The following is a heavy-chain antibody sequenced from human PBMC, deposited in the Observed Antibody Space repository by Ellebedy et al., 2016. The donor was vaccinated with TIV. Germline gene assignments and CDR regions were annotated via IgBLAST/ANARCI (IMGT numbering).Heavy chain of an antibody. J-gene: IGHJ3*02. CDR3: ATFRNLDGFEI. CDR1: GYSVSSGSY. CDR2: IYHSGST. Sequence: SETLSLTCAVSGYSVSSGSYWGWIRQPPGKGLEWIGSIYHSGSTYYNPSLKRRVTISMDTSRNQFSLRLTSVTAADTAVYYCATFRNLDGFEIWGHGTMVTVSS. D-gene: IGHD2/OR15-2a*01. V-gene: IGHV4-38-2*01.